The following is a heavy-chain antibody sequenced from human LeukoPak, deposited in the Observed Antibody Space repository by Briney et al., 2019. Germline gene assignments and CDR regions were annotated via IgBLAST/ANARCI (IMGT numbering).Heavy chain of an antibody. CDR3: ARVDSSGWGIFDY. D-gene: IGHD6-19*01. J-gene: IGHJ4*02. Sequence: SVKVSCKASGGTFSSYAISWVRQAPGQGLEWMGRIIPIFGTANYAQKFQGRVTITTDESTSTAYMELSSLRSEDTAVYYCARVDSSGWGIFDYWGQGTLVTVSS. CDR1: GGTFSSYA. V-gene: IGHV1-69*05. CDR2: IIPIFGTA.